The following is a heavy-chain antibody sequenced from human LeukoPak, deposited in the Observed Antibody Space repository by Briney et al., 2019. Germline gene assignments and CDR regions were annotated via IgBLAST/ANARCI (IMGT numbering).Heavy chain of an antibody. CDR3: AREILRVLSAFDI. CDR2: IYYSGST. D-gene: IGHD6-13*01. Sequence: SETLSLTCTVSGGSISSYYWGWIRQPPGKGLEWIGSIYYSGSTYYNPSLKSRVTISVDTSKNQFSLKLSSVTAADTAVYYCAREILRVLSAFDIWGQGTMVTVSS. CDR1: GGSISSYY. J-gene: IGHJ3*02. V-gene: IGHV4-39*07.